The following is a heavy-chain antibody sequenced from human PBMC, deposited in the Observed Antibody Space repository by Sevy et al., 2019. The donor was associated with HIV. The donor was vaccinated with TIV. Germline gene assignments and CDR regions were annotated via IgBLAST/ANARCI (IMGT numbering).Heavy chain of an antibody. CDR3: ARYYYDSSGYYDYNGMDV. V-gene: IGHV1-8*01. Sequence: ASVKVSCKASGYTFTSYDINWVRQATGQGLEWMGWMNSNSGNTGYAPKFQGRVTMTRNTSISTAYMELSSLRSEDTAGYYCARYYYDSSGYYDYNGMDVWGQGTTVTVSS. D-gene: IGHD3-22*01. CDR2: MNSNSGNT. CDR1: GYTFTSYD. J-gene: IGHJ6*02.